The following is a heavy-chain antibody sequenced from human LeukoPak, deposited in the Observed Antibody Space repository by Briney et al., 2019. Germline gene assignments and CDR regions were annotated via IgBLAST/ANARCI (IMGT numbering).Heavy chain of an antibody. Sequence: GGSLRLSCAASGFTFSSYWMSWVRQAPGKGLEWVANIRQDGNEKYYVDSVKGRFTISRDNAKKSLYLQMHSLRAEDTAVYYCARDSHKFDSSGYYPDAFDIWGQGTMVTVSS. CDR2: IRQDGNEK. D-gene: IGHD3-22*01. CDR3: ARDSHKFDSSGYYPDAFDI. V-gene: IGHV3-7*01. J-gene: IGHJ3*02. CDR1: GFTFSSYW.